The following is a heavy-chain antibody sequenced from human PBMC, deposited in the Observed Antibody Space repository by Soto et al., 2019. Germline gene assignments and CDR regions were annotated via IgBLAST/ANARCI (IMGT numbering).Heavy chain of an antibody. V-gene: IGHV3-21*06. D-gene: IGHD2-8*01. CDR3: AKYYHGDSYSYGLDV. Sequence: GGSLRLSCAASGFSFNTYTMNWVRQAPGKGLEWVSLISSSSGYIYYADSVKGRFTISRDNANNLLYLHMGRLTVDDTAVYFCAKYYHGDSYSYGLDVWGQGTTGNVSS. CDR2: ISSSSGYI. J-gene: IGHJ6*01. CDR1: GFSFNTYT.